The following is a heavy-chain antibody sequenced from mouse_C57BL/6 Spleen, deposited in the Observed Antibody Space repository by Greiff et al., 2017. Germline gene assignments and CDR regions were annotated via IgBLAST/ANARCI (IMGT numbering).Heavy chain of an antibody. CDR1: GYTFTTYP. CDR3: ARGGSRRDYAMDY. J-gene: IGHJ4*01. CDR2: FHPYNDDT. D-gene: IGHD1-1*01. V-gene: IGHV1-47*01. Sequence: VQLQQSGAELVKPGASVKLSCKASGYTFTTYPIAWMQQNHGKSLEWIGNFHPYNDDTKYNEKFKGKATLTVEKSFSIVYVELSRLTSDDSAVYYCARGGSRRDYAMDYWGQGTSVTVSS.